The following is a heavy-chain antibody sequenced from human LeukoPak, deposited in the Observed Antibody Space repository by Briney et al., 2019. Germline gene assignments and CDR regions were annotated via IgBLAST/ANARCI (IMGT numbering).Heavy chain of an antibody. CDR3: ARDPSNTSGWYQYFDA. Sequence: ASVTVSCTASGYTFTHHGIAWVRQAPGQGLEWLGWISCYNGDTIYAQNLQGRVTLTTEKSTSTVYMELRSLSSDDTAVYYCARDPSNTSGWYQYFDAWGRGTLVSVSS. J-gene: IGHJ2*01. D-gene: IGHD6-19*01. V-gene: IGHV1-18*01. CDR2: ISCYNGDT. CDR1: GYTFTHHG.